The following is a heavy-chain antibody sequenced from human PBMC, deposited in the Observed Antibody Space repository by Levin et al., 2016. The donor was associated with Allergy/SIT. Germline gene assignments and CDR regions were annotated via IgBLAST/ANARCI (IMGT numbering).Heavy chain of an antibody. V-gene: IGHV3-23*01. J-gene: IGHJ6*02. CDR2: IGGSGSGGST. CDR1: GFTFSSYA. D-gene: IGHD3-10*01. Sequence: GESLKISCAASGFTFSSYAMSWVRQAPGKGLEWVSFIGGSGSGGSTYYADSVKGRFTISRDNSNSTLFLQMDSLRVEDTAIYYCASRGPISMVRGGYSPRMGVWGQGTTVTVSS. CDR3: ASRGPISMVRGGYSPRMGV.